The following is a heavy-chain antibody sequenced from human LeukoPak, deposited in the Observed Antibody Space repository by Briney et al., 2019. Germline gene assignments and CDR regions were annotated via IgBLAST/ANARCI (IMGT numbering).Heavy chain of an antibody. V-gene: IGHV4-61*02. J-gene: IGHJ4*02. CDR3: ARAMRVDRFFDY. Sequence: SETLSVTCTVSGGSFNSGSYYWSWIRQPAGKGLEWVGRIYTSGSTNYNPSLKSRVTISVDTSKNQFSLQLTSVTAADTAVYYCARAMRVDRFFDYWGQGILVTVPS. D-gene: IGHD5-12*01. CDR2: IYTSGST. CDR1: GGSFNSGSYY.